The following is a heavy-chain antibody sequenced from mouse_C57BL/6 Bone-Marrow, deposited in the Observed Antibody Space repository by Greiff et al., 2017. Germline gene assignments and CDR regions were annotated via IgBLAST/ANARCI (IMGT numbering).Heavy chain of an antibody. V-gene: IGHV1-50*01. CDR2: IDPSDSYT. Sequence: QVQLQQPGAELVKPGASVKLSCKASGYTFTSYWMQWVKQRPGQGLEWIGEIDPSDSYTNYNQKFKGKATLTVDTSSSTAYMQLSSLTSEDSAVYYCARGDTTVVAHWYVDVWGTGTTVTVSS. D-gene: IGHD1-1*01. J-gene: IGHJ1*03. CDR1: GYTFTSYW. CDR3: ARGDTTVVAHWYVDV.